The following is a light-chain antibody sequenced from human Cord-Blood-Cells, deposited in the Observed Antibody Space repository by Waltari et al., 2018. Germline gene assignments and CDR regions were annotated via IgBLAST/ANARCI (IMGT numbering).Light chain of an antibody. CDR3: NSRDSSGNHLV. V-gene: IGLV3-19*01. CDR2: GKN. J-gene: IGLJ3*02. Sequence: SSELTQDPAVSVALGQTVRITCQGDSLRSYYASWYQQKPGQAPVLFIYGKNNRAPGIPDRFSGSSSGNTASLTITGAQAEDEADYYCNSRDSSGNHLVFGGGTKLTVL. CDR1: SLRSYY.